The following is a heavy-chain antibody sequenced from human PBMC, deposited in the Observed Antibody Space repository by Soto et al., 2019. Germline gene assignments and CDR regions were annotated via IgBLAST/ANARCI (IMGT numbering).Heavy chain of an antibody. CDR2: IYYSGST. Sequence: QLQLQESGPGLVKPSETLSLTCTVSGGSISSSSYYWGWIRQPPGKGLEWIGSIYYSGSTYYNPSLKSRVTISVDTSKNQFSLKLSSVTAADTAVYYCARHKPNHLLLRPFYAFDIWGQGTMVTVSS. D-gene: IGHD2-15*01. V-gene: IGHV4-39*01. CDR1: GGSISSSSYY. J-gene: IGHJ3*02. CDR3: ARHKPNHLLLRPFYAFDI.